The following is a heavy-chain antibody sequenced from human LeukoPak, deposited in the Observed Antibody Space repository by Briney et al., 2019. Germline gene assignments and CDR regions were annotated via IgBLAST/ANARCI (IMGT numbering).Heavy chain of an antibody. J-gene: IGHJ3*02. Sequence: GGSLRPSCAASGFTFSSYGMHWVRQAPGKGLEWVAFIRYDGSNKYYADSVKGRFTISRDNAKNSLYLQMNSLRAEDTAVYYCARVSSRSGDAFDIWGQGTMVTVSS. D-gene: IGHD2-15*01. CDR1: GFTFSSYG. CDR3: ARVSSRSGDAFDI. V-gene: IGHV3-30*02. CDR2: IRYDGSNK.